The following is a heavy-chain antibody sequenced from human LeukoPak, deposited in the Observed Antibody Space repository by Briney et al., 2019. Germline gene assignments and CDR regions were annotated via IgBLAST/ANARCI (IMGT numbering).Heavy chain of an antibody. CDR3: TTGYSNYPSY. V-gene: IGHV1-2*02. D-gene: IGHD4-11*01. Sequence: GASVKVSCKLSRYTLTELSMHWVRQAPGQGLEWMGWITPNRGGTNYAQTFQGRVTMTTDTSISTAYLELSRLRSHDTAVYYCTTGYSNYPSYWGQGTLVTVSS. CDR1: RYTLTELS. CDR2: ITPNRGGT. J-gene: IGHJ4*02.